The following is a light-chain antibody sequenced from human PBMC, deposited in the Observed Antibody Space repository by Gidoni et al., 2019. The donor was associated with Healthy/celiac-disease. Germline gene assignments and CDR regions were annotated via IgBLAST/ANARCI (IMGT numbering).Light chain of an antibody. CDR2: WAS. CDR1: QSVLYSSNNKNY. J-gene: IGKJ5*01. Sequence: DIVMTQPPDTPAESLGERATINCKSSQSVLYSSNNKNYLAWYQQKPGQPPKLLIYWASTRESGVPDRFSGSGSGTDFTLTISSLQAEDVAVYYCQQYYSTPITFGQGTRLEIK. CDR3: QQYYSTPIT. V-gene: IGKV4-1*01.